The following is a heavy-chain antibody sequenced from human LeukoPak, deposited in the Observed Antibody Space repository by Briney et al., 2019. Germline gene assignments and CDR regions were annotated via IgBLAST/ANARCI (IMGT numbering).Heavy chain of an antibody. CDR2: IYFSGST. CDR3: ARGPAFYDSSGYPFDY. J-gene: IGHJ4*02. Sequence: PSQTLSLTCTVSGGSISSGGYYWSWIRQHPGKGLEWIGYIYFSGSTYYNPSLKSRVTISVDTSKNQFSLKLSSVTAADTAVYYCARGPAFYDSSGYPFDYWGQGTLVTVSS. D-gene: IGHD3-22*01. V-gene: IGHV4-31*03. CDR1: GGSISSGGYY.